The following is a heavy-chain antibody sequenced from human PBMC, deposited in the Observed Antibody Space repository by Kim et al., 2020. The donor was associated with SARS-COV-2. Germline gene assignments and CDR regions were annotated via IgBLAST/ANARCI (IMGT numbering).Heavy chain of an antibody. V-gene: IGHV1-2*02. CDR2: LNPNTGGT. CDR1: GDTFNGYY. D-gene: IGHD3-10*01. Sequence: ASVKVSCKASGDTFNGYYIEWVRQAPGQGLEWMGWLNPNTGGTNYARKFQGRVTMTRDTSISTAYMDLSGLRSDDAAVYYCAGVRGGGCIHYFDSWGQGTLVTVSS. J-gene: IGHJ4*02. CDR3: AGVRGGGCIHYFDS.